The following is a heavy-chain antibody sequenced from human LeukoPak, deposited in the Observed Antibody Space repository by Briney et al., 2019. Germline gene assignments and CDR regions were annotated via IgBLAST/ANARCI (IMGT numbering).Heavy chain of an antibody. D-gene: IGHD3-10*01. CDR1: GGSISGHY. V-gene: IGHV4-59*11. Sequence: SETLSLTCTVSGGSISGHYWSWIRQSPGKGLQWIGDIHYSGSTNYNPSLKSRVTMSVDTSKNQFSLKLTSMTAADTAVYYCARVLDSGSSDYWGQGTLVTVSS. CDR3: ARVLDSGSSDY. J-gene: IGHJ4*02. CDR2: IHYSGST.